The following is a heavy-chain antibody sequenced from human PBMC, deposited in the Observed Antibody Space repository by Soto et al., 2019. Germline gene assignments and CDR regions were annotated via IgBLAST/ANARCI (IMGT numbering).Heavy chain of an antibody. CDR1: GFTFSSYS. V-gene: IGHV3-48*01. J-gene: IGHJ6*03. D-gene: IGHD2-2*02. CDR2: ISSSSSTI. Sequence: EVQLVESGGGLVQPGGSLRLSCAASGFTFSSYSMNWVRQAPGKGLEWVSYISSSSSTIYYADSVKGRFTISRDNAKNSLYMQMNSLKAEDTAVYYCTRDVVVPATISYYYYYYMDVWGKGTTVTVSS. CDR3: TRDVVVPATISYYYYYYMDV.